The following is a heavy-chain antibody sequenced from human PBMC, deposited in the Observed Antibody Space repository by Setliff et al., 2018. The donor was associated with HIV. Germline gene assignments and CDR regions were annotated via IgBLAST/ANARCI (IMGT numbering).Heavy chain of an antibody. Sequence: PSETLSLTCAVYGGSFSGFYWNWIRQPPGKGLEWIGEINHSGSTNYHPSLKSRVTISVDTSKNQFSLRLSSVIAADTSVYYCARGPPGSSSGWYVGYWGQGTLVTVSS. CDR2: INHSGST. CDR3: ARGPPGSSSGWYVGY. J-gene: IGHJ4*02. D-gene: IGHD6-19*01. V-gene: IGHV4-34*01. CDR1: GGSFSGFY.